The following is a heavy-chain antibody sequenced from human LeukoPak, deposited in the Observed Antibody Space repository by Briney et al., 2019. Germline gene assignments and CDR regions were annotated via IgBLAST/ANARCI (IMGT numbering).Heavy chain of an antibody. J-gene: IGHJ4*02. D-gene: IGHD2-15*01. CDR3: AKEAPSGYCDY. V-gene: IGHV3-30*02. CDR2: IRYDGSNK. CDR1: GFTFSSYG. Sequence: GGSLRLSCAASGFTFSSYGMHWVRQAPGKGLEWVTFIRYDGSNKYYADSVKGRFTISRDNSKNTLYLRMNSLRAEDTAVYYCAKEAPSGYCDYWGQGTLVTVSS.